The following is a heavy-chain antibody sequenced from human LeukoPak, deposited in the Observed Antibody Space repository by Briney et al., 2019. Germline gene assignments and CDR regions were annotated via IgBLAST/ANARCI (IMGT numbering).Heavy chain of an antibody. J-gene: IGHJ6*02. CDR3: AKVIAAAGRYGMDV. Sequence: GGSLRLSCAASGFTFDDYAMHWVRQAPGKGLEWVSGISWNSGSIGYADSVKGRFTISRDNSKNTLYLQMNSLRAEDTAVYYCAKVIAAAGRYGMDVWGQGTTVTVSS. D-gene: IGHD6-13*01. V-gene: IGHV3-9*01. CDR2: ISWNSGSI. CDR1: GFTFDDYA.